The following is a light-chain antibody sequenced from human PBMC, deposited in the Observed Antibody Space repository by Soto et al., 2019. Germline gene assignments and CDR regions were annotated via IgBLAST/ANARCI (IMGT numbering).Light chain of an antibody. J-gene: IGKJ4*01. V-gene: IGKV3-20*01. CDR3: QQYGSSPLT. Sequence: EIVLTQSPGTLSLSPGGRATLSCRASQSVSSSYLAWYQQKPGPAPRLLIYGASSRATGIPDRFSGSGSGTDFTLTISRLEPEDFAVYYCQQYGSSPLTFCGGTTVEIK. CDR1: QSVSSSY. CDR2: GAS.